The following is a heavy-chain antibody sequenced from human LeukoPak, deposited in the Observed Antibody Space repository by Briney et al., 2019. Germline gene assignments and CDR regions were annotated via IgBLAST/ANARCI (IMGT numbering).Heavy chain of an antibody. CDR2: IYTGGST. J-gene: IGHJ2*01. CDR3: ATLRTTRGYCSGGSCYTYWYFDL. V-gene: IGHV4-4*07. D-gene: IGHD2-15*01. CDR1: GGSISSYY. Sequence: SETLSLTCTVSGGSISSYYWSWIRQPAGKGLEWIGRIYTGGSTNYNPSLKSRVTMSVDTSKNQFSLKLSSVTAADTAVYYCATLRTTRGYCSGGSCYTYWYFDLWGRGTLVTVSS.